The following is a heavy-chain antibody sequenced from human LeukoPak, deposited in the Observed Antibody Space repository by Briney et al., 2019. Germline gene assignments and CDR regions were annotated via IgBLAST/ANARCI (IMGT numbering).Heavy chain of an antibody. CDR2: IYPGDSDT. J-gene: IGHJ4*02. CDR1: GYSFTSYW. CDR3: ARSKGTYYYDSSGYFRPLYADY. Sequence: GESLKISCKGSGYSFTSYWIGWVRQMPGKGLEWMGIIYPGDSDTRYSPSFQGQVTISADKSISTAYLQWSSLKASDTAMYYCARSKGTYYYDSSGYFRPLYADYWGQGTLVTVSS. D-gene: IGHD3-22*01. V-gene: IGHV5-51*01.